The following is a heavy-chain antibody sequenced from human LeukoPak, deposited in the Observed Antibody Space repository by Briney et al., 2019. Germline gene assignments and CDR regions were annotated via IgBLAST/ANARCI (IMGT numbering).Heavy chain of an antibody. J-gene: IGHJ4*02. Sequence: GGSLRLSCAASGFTFSSYAMSWVRQAPGKGLEWVSAISGSGGSTYYADSVKGRFTISRDNSKNTLYLQMNSLRAEDTAVYYCAKDYTPRNDISTGYYKGPYFDYWGQGTLVTVSS. V-gene: IGHV3-23*01. CDR2: ISGSGGST. D-gene: IGHD3-9*01. CDR3: AKDYTPRNDISTGYYKGPYFDY. CDR1: GFTFSSYA.